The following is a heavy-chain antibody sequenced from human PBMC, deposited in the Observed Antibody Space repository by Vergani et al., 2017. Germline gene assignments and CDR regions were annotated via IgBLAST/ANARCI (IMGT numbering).Heavy chain of an antibody. D-gene: IGHD3-22*01. CDR1: GFSLSTTGVG. CDR3: AHSLTYACDTSTYYYPDGYFDL. Sequence: QITLKESGPTLVKPTQTLTLTCTLSGFSLSTTGVGVGWIRQPPGKALEWLALIYWNDNKRYSPSMKSRLTITTDTSKKQVVLTMTNMDPVYTATYYCAHSLTYACDTSTYYYPDGYFDLWGRGTLVTVSS. J-gene: IGHJ2*01. CDR2: IYWNDNK. V-gene: IGHV2-5*01.